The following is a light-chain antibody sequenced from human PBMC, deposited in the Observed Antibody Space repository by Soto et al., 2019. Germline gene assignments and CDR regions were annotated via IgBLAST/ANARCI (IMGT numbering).Light chain of an antibody. Sequence: EIVLTQSPGTLSLSPGERATLSCRASQRVSSNYLAWYQQKPGQTLRLLIYGASSRATGIPDRFSGSGSGTDFTLTITRLEPEDFAVYYCQQYGGAPPTFGQGTNVEIK. CDR1: QRVSSNY. V-gene: IGKV3-20*01. CDR3: QQYGGAPPT. J-gene: IGKJ2*01. CDR2: GAS.